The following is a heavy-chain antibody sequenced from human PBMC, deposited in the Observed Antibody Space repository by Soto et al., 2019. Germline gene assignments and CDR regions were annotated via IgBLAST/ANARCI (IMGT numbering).Heavy chain of an antibody. Sequence: GGSLRLSCAASGFTFSSYAMSWVRQAPGKGLEWVSAISGSGGSTYYADSVKGRFTISRDNSKNTLYLQMNSLRAEDTAVYYCAKDHGLRLGELSLLPYYFDYWGQGTLVTVSS. V-gene: IGHV3-23*01. D-gene: IGHD3-16*02. J-gene: IGHJ4*02. CDR3: AKDHGLRLGELSLLPYYFDY. CDR2: ISGSGGST. CDR1: GFTFSSYA.